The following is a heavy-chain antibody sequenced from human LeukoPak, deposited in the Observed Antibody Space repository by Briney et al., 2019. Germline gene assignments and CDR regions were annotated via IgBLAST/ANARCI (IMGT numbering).Heavy chain of an antibody. CDR1: GYTFTSYY. Sequence: ASVKVSCKASGYTFTSYYMHWVRQAPGQGLEWMGIINPSGGSTSYAQKFQGRVTMTRDTSTSTVYMELSSLRAEDTALYYCAREGSISGWFDYWGQGTLVTVSS. D-gene: IGHD6-19*01. CDR2: INPSGGST. CDR3: AREGSISGWFDY. V-gene: IGHV1-46*01. J-gene: IGHJ4*02.